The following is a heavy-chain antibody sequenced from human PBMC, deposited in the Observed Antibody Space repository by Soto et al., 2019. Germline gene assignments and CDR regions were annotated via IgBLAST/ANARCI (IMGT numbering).Heavy chain of an antibody. CDR3: TTYDLRSQYRVYYYYGMDV. D-gene: IGHD1-1*01. V-gene: IGHV3-15*07. CDR2: IKSKTDGGTT. J-gene: IGHJ6*02. CDR1: GFTFSNAW. Sequence: GGSLRLSCAASGFTFSNAWMNWVRQAPGKGLEWVGRIKSKTDGGTTDYAAPVKGRFTISRDDSKNTLYLQMNSLKTEDTAVYYCTTYDLRSQYRVYYYYGMDVWGQGTTVTVSS.